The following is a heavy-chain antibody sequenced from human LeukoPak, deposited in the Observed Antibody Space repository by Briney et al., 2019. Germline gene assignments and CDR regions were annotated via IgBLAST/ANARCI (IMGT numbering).Heavy chain of an antibody. D-gene: IGHD5-18*01. Sequence: SGPTLVNPTQTLTLTCAFSGFSLSDNGMCVSWIRQSPGKALEWLALIDWASNKYYSTSLKTRLTISKDTSINQVVLTMTNMDPVDTATYYCARKMLRGYNFGGNDYWGQGTLVTVSS. CDR3: ARKMLRGYNFGGNDY. CDR2: IDWASNK. V-gene: IGHV2-70*12. CDR1: GFSLSDNGMC. J-gene: IGHJ4*02.